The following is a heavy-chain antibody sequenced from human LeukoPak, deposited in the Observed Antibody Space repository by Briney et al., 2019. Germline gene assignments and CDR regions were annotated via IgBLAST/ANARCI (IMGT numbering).Heavy chain of an antibody. CDR1: GFTFSSYA. D-gene: IGHD2-15*01. V-gene: IGHV3-23*01. CDR2: ISGSGGST. CDR3: AKVHVVGVAATPFDY. Sequence: GGSLRLSCAASGFTFSSYAMSWVRQALGKGLEWVSAISGSGGSTYYADSVKGRFTISRDNSKNTLYLQMNSLRAEDTGVYYCAKVHVVGVAATPFDYWGQGTLVTVSS. J-gene: IGHJ4*02.